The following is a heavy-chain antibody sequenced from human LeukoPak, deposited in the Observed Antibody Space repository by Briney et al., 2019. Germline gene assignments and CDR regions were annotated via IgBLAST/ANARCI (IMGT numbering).Heavy chain of an antibody. V-gene: IGHV4-34*01. D-gene: IGHD1-26*01. CDR2: RSHSGST. Sequence: NPSETLSLTCAVYGGSFSGYYWSWIRQPPGKGLEWIGERSHSGSTNYNPSLKSRVTISVDASKNQFSLKLTSVTAADTAVYYCARRPWVGAADYWGQGTLVTVSS. CDR3: ARRPWVGAADY. J-gene: IGHJ4*02. CDR1: GGSFSGYY.